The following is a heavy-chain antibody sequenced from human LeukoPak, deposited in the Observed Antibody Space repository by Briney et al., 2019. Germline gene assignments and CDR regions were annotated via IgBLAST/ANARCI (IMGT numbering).Heavy chain of an antibody. CDR2: ISYDGRNI. J-gene: IGHJ4*02. CDR1: GFTFNNYG. D-gene: IGHD2-2*01. Sequence: PGGSLRLSCAASGFTFNNYGMHWVRQAPGKGLEWVAVISYDGRNIRYPDSVKGRFTISRDISTDTLWLQMDSLRTEDTAVYYCAKGPLRGTAAAIDYWGQGTLVTVSS. CDR3: AKGPLRGTAAAIDY. V-gene: IGHV3-30*18.